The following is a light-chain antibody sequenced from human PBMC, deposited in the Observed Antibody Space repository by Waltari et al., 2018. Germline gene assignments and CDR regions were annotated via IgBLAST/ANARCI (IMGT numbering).Light chain of an antibody. CDR3: QSYDTNLRDWV. J-gene: IGLJ3*02. CDR2: GDT. Sequence: QSVLTQPPSVSGAPGQRVTISCIGYRPHIGAGYDVPWYQQLPGTAPKLLIYGDTSRPSGVPDRFSASKSGTSVSLAITGLQPEDEAHYYCQSYDTNLRDWVFGGGTKLTVL. V-gene: IGLV1-40*01. CDR1: RPHIGAGYD.